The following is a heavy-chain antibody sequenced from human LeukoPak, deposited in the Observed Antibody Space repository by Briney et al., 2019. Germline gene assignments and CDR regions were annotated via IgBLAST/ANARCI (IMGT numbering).Heavy chain of an antibody. CDR1: GFTFSSYA. CDR3: AKDRDNYGSGSYSINFDY. D-gene: IGHD3-10*01. J-gene: IGHJ4*02. CDR2: ISYDGSNK. Sequence: GGSLRLSCAASGFTFSSYAMHWVRQAPGKGLEWVAVISYDGSNKYYADSVKGRFTISRDNSKNTLYLQMNSLRAEDTAVYYCAKDRDNYGSGSYSINFDYWGQGTLVTVSS. V-gene: IGHV3-30-3*01.